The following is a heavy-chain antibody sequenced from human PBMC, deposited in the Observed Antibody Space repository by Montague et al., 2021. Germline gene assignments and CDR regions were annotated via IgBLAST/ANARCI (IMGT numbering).Heavy chain of an antibody. D-gene: IGHD2-15*01. CDR1: GGSISSGGFY. CDR3: ARSGGYCSGGRCDTFDY. V-gene: IGHV4-31*03. J-gene: IGHJ4*02. Sequence: TLSLTCSVSGGSISSGGFYWSWIRPHPGKGSVWIGSIYDSGGTNYYLSLKSRLTLSRDTSKNQVSLRLASATAAETAVYYCARSGGYCSGGRCDTFDYWGQGTLVTVSS. CDR2: IYDSGGT.